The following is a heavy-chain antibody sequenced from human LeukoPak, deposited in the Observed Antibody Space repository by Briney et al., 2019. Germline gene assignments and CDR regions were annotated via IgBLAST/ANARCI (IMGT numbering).Heavy chain of an antibody. CDR3: AKFFRTITTTATRYFDY. D-gene: IGHD1-1*01. V-gene: IGHV3-23*01. J-gene: IGHJ4*02. CDR1: GFTFSTYA. Sequence: TGGSLRLSCAASGFTFSTYAMSWVRQAPGKGLEWVSGISGSGGSTYYADSVKGRFTISRDNSKNTLYLQMNSLRDEHTAVYYCAKFFRTITTTATRYFDYWGQGTLVTVSS. CDR2: ISGSGGST.